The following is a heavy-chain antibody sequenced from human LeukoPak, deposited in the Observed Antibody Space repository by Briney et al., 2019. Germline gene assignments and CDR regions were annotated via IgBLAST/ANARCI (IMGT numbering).Heavy chain of an antibody. J-gene: IGHJ4*02. CDR3: ARHVRAAPFDY. D-gene: IGHD2-2*01. V-gene: IGHV5-51*01. Sequence: GEPLKISCKGSGYSFTSYWIGWVRQLPGKGLEWVGIIYPGDSETRYSPCLQGQVTISADKSINTAYLHWSSLKASDTAMYYCARHVRAAPFDYWGQGTLVTVSS. CDR2: IYPGDSET. CDR1: GYSFTSYW.